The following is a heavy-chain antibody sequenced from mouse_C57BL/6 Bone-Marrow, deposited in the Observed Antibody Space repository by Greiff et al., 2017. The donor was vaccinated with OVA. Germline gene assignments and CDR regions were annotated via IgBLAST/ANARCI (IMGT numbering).Heavy chain of an antibody. V-gene: IGHV2-2*01. CDR1: GFSLTSYG. Sequence: QVQLQQSGPGLVQPSQSLSITCTVSGFSLTSYGVHWVRQSPGKGLEWLGVIWSGGSTDYNAAFISRLSISKDNSKSQVFFKMNSLQADDTAIYYCARRGAYYGSSYYYAMDYWGQGTSVTVSS. CDR2: IWSGGST. CDR3: ARRGAYYGSSYYYAMDY. J-gene: IGHJ4*01. D-gene: IGHD1-1*01.